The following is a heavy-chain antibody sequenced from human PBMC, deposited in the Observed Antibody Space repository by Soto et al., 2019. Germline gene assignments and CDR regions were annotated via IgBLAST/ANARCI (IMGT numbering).Heavy chain of an antibody. CDR1: GGSISSSSYY. J-gene: IGHJ6*02. CDR2: FYYSGST. Sequence: SETLSLTCTVSGGSISSSSYYWGWIRQPPGKGLEWIGSFYYSGSTYYNPSLKSRLTISVDTSKNQFSLKLSSVTAADTAVYYYARDPGLAARRAYYYYYYGMDVWGQGTTVTVSS. CDR3: ARDPGLAARRAYYYYYYGMDV. D-gene: IGHD6-6*01. V-gene: IGHV4-39*02.